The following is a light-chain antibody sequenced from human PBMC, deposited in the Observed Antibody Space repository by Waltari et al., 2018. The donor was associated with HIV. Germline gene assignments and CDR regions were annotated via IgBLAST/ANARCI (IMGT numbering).Light chain of an antibody. V-gene: IGLV2-23*02. CDR3: CTYDASPTWV. CDR1: RSDVGSYNL. CDR2: QVN. J-gene: IGLJ3*02. Sequence: QSALTQPPSVSGSPGQSITISCTGTRSDVGSYNLVSWYQQYPGKAPKFHLYQVNKRPARVSDRFSGSKSGNTASLTFSGIQAEEEADYHCCTYDASPTWVFGGGTTVTVL.